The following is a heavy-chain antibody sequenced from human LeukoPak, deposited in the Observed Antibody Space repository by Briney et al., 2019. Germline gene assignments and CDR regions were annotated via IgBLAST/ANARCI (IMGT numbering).Heavy chain of an antibody. CDR2: IYPRDSDT. Sequence: GESLKISCQGSGYSFTTHWIAWVRQLPGKGLEWMGIIYPRDSDTRYSPSFQGQVTISADKSINTAYLQWSSLKASDTAMYYCATSPGIAVAGSWFDPWGQGTLVTVSS. CDR1: GYSFTTHW. CDR3: ATSPGIAVAGSWFDP. V-gene: IGHV5-51*01. D-gene: IGHD6-19*01. J-gene: IGHJ5*02.